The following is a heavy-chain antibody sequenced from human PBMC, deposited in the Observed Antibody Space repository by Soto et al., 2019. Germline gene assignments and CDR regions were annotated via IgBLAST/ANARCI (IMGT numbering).Heavy chain of an antibody. Sequence: QVQLVQPGAEVRKPGASVKVSCKASGDIFTNFDFNWVRQATGQGLEWIGWVRANSGDTGHDQKFQGRVRMTRDTSMSTAYVELSSLRAEDTAVYYCARYICGQGFQAWGQGTLVFVSS. CDR1: GDIFTNFD. J-gene: IGHJ5*02. CDR2: VRANSGDT. D-gene: IGHD2-21*01. V-gene: IGHV1-8*01. CDR3: ARYICGQGFQA.